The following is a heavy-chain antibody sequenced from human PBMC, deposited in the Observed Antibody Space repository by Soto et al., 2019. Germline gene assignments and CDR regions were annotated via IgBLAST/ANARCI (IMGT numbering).Heavy chain of an antibody. J-gene: IGHJ3*01. V-gene: IGHV3-30*18. CDR1: GFSFSRYG. D-gene: IGHD3-22*01. CDR2: ISYDESTT. Sequence: GSLRLSCAASGFSFSRYGIHWVRQAPGKGLEWVAVISYDESTTFYADSVKGRFTISRDNSKNTLFLQMNSLRPEDTAVYYCSKAMIGSYDSDTFDVWGQGTMVTVSS. CDR3: SKAMIGSYDSDTFDV.